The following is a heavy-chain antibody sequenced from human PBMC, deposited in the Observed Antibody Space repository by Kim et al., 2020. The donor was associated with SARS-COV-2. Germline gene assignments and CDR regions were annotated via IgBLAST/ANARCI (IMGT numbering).Heavy chain of an antibody. J-gene: IGHJ4*02. CDR3: TRGGANWATQTFDY. V-gene: IGHV3-13*01. CDR1: GFTFNTYD. Sequence: GESLRLSCAASGFTFNTYDFHWVRQTTGKGLEWVAAIGVGGDTYYSVSVRGRFTISRENARNSLYLQMNSLRAEDTAVYYCTRGGANWATQTFDYWGPGALVTVSS. CDR2: IGVGGDT. D-gene: IGHD7-27*01.